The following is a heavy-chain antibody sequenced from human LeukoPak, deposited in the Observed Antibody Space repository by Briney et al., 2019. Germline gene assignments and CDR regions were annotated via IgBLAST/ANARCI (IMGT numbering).Heavy chain of an antibody. V-gene: IGHV4-39*07. J-gene: IGHJ4*02. CDR1: GGSISSSSYY. CDR3: ARGYRRYCTNGVCSLGGFDY. D-gene: IGHD2-8*01. Sequence: PSETLSLTCTVSGGSISSSSYYWGWIRQPPGKGLEWIGSIYYSGSTYYNPSLKSRVTISVDTSKNQFSLKLSSVTAADTAVYYCARGYRRYCTNGVCSLGGFDYWGQGTLVTVSS. CDR2: IYYSGST.